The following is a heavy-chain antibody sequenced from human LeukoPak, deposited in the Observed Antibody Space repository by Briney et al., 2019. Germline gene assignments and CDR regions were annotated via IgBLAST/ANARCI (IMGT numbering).Heavy chain of an antibody. CDR1: EFTVRSNY. J-gene: IGHJ4*02. CDR2: IYSGGST. Sequence: GESLTLSCSASEFTVRSNYISLVRQAPGKRLEWVSVIYSGGSTYYADSVKGRFTISRNNSKNTLYLQMNSLRAEDTAVYYCARSSAARAHYWGQGTLVTVS. V-gene: IGHV3-53*04. D-gene: IGHD6-6*01. CDR3: ARSSAARAHY.